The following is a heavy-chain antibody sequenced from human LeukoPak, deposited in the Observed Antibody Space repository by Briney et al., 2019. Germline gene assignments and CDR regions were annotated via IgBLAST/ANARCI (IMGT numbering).Heavy chain of an antibody. J-gene: IGHJ5*02. CDR2: IYTSGST. CDR1: GGSISSSSYY. Sequence: SETLSLTCTVSGGSISSSSYYWGWIRQPPGKGLEWIGRIYTSGSTNYNPSLKSRVTMSVDTSKNQFSLKLSSVTAADTAVYYCARVSEYCSSTSCTNWFDPWGQGTLVTVSS. D-gene: IGHD2-2*01. V-gene: IGHV4-61*05. CDR3: ARVSEYCSSTSCTNWFDP.